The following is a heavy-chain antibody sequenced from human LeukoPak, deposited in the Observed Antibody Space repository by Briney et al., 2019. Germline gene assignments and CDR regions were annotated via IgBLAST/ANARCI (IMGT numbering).Heavy chain of an antibody. D-gene: IGHD2-2*01. CDR2: IYYSGSI. Sequence: SDTLSLTCAVSGYSISNSNWWGWIRQPPGKGLEWIGYIYYSGSIYYNPSLKSRVTMSVDTSKNQFSLKLSSVTAVDTAVYYCARSTNTRLGYYYMDVWGKGTTVTVSS. CDR3: ARSTNTRLGYYYMDV. J-gene: IGHJ6*03. CDR1: GYSISNSNW. V-gene: IGHV4-28*05.